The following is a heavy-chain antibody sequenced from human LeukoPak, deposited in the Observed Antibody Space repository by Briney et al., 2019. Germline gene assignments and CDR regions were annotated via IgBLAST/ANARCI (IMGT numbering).Heavy chain of an antibody. CDR2: MYYSGST. Sequence: TSETLSLTCTVSGGSISSGAYYWSWIRQPPGKGLEWIAYMYYSGSTYYNPSLKSRVPMSADTSKNQLSLKLSSVTAADTAVYYCARPYYYDSRIDPWGQGILVTVSS. J-gene: IGHJ5*02. CDR3: ARPYYYDSRIDP. CDR1: GGSISSGAYY. D-gene: IGHD3-22*01. V-gene: IGHV4-30-4*01.